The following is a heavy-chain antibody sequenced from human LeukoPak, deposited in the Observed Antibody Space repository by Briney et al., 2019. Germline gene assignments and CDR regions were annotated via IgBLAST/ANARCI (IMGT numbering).Heavy chain of an antibody. V-gene: IGHV3-11*01. CDR3: ARDVPYFYGMDV. J-gene: IGHJ6*02. CDR1: GLTFSDYY. CDR2: ISSSGSTI. Sequence: TSGGSLRLSCAASGLTFSDYYMSWIRQAPGKGLEWVSYISSSGSTIYYADSVKGRFTISRDNAKNSLYLQMNSLRAEDTAVYYCARDVPYFYGMDVWGQGTTVTVSS.